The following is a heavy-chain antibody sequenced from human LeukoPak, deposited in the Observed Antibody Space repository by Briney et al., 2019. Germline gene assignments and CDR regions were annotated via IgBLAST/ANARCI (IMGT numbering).Heavy chain of an antibody. CDR2: IYYSGST. CDR1: GGSISSSSYY. Sequence: SETLSLTCTVSGGSISSSSYYWGWIRQPPGKGLEWIGSIYYSGSTYYNPSLKSRVTISVDTSKNQFSLKLSSVTAADTAVYYCAKEGDVVPAALDAFDIWGQGTMVTVSS. V-gene: IGHV4-39*07. D-gene: IGHD2-2*01. CDR3: AKEGDVVPAALDAFDI. J-gene: IGHJ3*02.